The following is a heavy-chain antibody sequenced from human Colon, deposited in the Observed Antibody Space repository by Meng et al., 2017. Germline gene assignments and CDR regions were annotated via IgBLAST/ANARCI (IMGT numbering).Heavy chain of an antibody. CDR1: GGSISKAGYY. CDR2: ISYIGST. Sequence: QACCPGLVEPSQTLFLTSTVAGGSISKAGYYWNGNCRRPGKGREWIGYISYIGSTYNNTSLTSRVPMSLDTSKNPISPKLTSVTAAATAVYFCARERGGANFHLDSWGQGMLVTVSS. CDR3: ARERGGANFHLDS. D-gene: IGHD1-26*01. V-gene: IGHV4-31*03. J-gene: IGHJ4*02.